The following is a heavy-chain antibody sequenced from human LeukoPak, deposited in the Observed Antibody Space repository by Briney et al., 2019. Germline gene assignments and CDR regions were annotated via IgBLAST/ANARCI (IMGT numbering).Heavy chain of an antibody. CDR1: GFTFSSYA. CDR3: ARDPIVGATKLMIRYFDY. V-gene: IGHV3-30*04. D-gene: IGHD1-26*01. Sequence: PGRSLRLSCAASGFTFSSYAMHWVRQAPGKGLEWVAVISYDGSNKYYADSVKGRFTISRDNSKNTLYLQMNSLRAEDTAVYYCARDPIVGATKLMIRYFDYWGQGTLVTVSS. J-gene: IGHJ4*02. CDR2: ISYDGSNK.